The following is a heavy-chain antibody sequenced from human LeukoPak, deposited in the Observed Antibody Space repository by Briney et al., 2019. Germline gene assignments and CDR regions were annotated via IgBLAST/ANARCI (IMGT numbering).Heavy chain of an antibody. Sequence: GESLKISCKGSGYSFTSYWIGWVRQMPGKGLEWMGIIYPGDSDTRYSPSFQGRVTISADKSISTAYLQWSSLKASDTAMYYCASGAYYYDSSGYHDAFDIWGQGTMVTASS. CDR1: GYSFTSYW. V-gene: IGHV5-51*01. CDR3: ASGAYYYDSSGYHDAFDI. D-gene: IGHD3-22*01. CDR2: IYPGDSDT. J-gene: IGHJ3*02.